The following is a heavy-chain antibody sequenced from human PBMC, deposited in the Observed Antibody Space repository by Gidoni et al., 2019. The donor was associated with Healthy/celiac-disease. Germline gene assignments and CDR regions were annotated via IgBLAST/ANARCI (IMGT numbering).Heavy chain of an antibody. V-gene: IGHV3-30*03. CDR1: GFTFSSYG. D-gene: IGHD3-10*01. J-gene: IGHJ6*02. CDR3: ARGITMVRGANYGMDV. Sequence: QVQLVESGGGVVQPGRSLRLSCAASGFTFSSYGMHWVRQAPGKGLEWVAVISYDGSNKYYADSVKGRFTISRDNSKNTLYLQMNSLRAEDTAVYYCARGITMVRGANYGMDVWGQGTTVTVSS. CDR2: ISYDGSNK.